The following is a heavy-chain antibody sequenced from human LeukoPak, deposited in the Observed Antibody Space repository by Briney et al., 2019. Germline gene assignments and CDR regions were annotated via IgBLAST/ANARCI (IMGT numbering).Heavy chain of an antibody. CDR1: GFTFSSYS. Sequence: GGSLRLSCAASGFTFSSYSMNWVRQAPGKGLEWVSSISSSSSSYIYYADSVKGRFTISRDNAKNSLYLQMNSLRAEDTAVYYCARDYYDSSGYYFGAFDIWGQGTMVTVSS. CDR2: ISSSSSSYI. J-gene: IGHJ3*02. D-gene: IGHD3-22*01. V-gene: IGHV3-21*01. CDR3: ARDYYDSSGYYFGAFDI.